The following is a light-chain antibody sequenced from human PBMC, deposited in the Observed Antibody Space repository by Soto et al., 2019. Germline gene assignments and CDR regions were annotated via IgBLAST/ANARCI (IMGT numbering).Light chain of an antibody. CDR3: SSYAGSNNYV. CDR1: SSDVGDNY. CDR2: EVS. J-gene: IGLJ1*01. V-gene: IGLV2-8*01. Sequence: QSVLTQPPSASGSPGQSVTISCTGTSSDVGDNYVSWYQQHPGKAPKLMIYEVSKRPSGVPDRFSGSKSGNTASLTVSGLQAEDEADYYCSSYAGSNNYVFGTGTKVTVL.